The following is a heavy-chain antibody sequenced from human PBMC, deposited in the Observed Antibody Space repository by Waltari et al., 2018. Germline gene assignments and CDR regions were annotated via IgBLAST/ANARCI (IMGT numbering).Heavy chain of an antibody. CDR1: GGSISSSNW. D-gene: IGHD1-26*01. CDR2: IYHSGST. V-gene: IGHV4-4*02. J-gene: IGHJ4*02. Sequence: QVQLQESGPGLVTPSGNLSLTCAVSGGSISSSNWWSWVRQPPGKGLEWIGEIYHSGSTNYNPSLKSRVTISVDKSKNQFSLKLSSVTAADTAVYYCASLTTPQWELRGYYFDYWGQGTLVTVSS. CDR3: ASLTTPQWELRGYYFDY.